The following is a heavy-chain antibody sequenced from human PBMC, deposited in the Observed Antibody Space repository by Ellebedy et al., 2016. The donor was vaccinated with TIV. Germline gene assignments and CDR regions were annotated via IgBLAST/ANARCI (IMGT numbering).Heavy chain of an antibody. Sequence: MPGGSLRLSCTVSGGSISSSSYYWGWIRQPPGKGLEWIGSIYYSGSTYYNPSLKSRVTISVDTSKNQFSLKLSSVTAADTAVYYCARDRGSAARIFDYWGQGTLVTVSS. CDR1: GGSISSSSYY. D-gene: IGHD6-6*01. V-gene: IGHV4-39*07. CDR2: IYYSGST. CDR3: ARDRGSAARIFDY. J-gene: IGHJ4*02.